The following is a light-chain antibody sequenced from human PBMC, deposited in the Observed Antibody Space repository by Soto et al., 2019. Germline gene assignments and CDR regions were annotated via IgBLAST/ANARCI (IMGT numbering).Light chain of an antibody. Sequence: DIQMTQSPSALSASVGDRVTIGCWASQSISTWLAWYQQKPGKAPKLLIYDASSLEIGVPSRFSGSGFGKEFTLTISSLQPDDFATYYCQQYNSYSSPFGQGTKVDIK. CDR1: QSISTW. CDR2: DAS. CDR3: QQYNSYSSP. J-gene: IGKJ1*01. V-gene: IGKV1-5*01.